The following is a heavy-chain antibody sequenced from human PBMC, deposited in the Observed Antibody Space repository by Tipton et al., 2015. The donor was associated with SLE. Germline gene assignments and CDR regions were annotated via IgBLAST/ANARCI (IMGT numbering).Heavy chain of an antibody. CDR2: IFYSGSS. J-gene: IGHJ4*02. Sequence: LRLSCKVSGGSITSTAFSWGWIRQPPGKGLEWIGSIFYSGSSYYNPSLKSRITISVDTSKNQFSLKLSSVTAADTAVYYCARPKDYWGQGILVTVSS. CDR1: GGSITSTAFS. V-gene: IGHV4-39*07. CDR3: ARPKDY.